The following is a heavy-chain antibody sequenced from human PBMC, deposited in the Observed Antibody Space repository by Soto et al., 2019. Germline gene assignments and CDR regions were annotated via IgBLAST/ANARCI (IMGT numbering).Heavy chain of an antibody. D-gene: IGHD3-10*01. V-gene: IGHV3-30*18. Sequence: QVQLVESGGGVVQPGRSLRLSCAASGFTFSNYGMHWVRQAPGKGLEWVTVISYDGSYKYFADSVKGRFTISRDNSKNTLYLQMNSLRADDTAVYYCAKDLNYYGSGSPDYWGQGTLVTVSS. CDR3: AKDLNYYGSGSPDY. CDR1: GFTFSNYG. J-gene: IGHJ4*02. CDR2: ISYDGSYK.